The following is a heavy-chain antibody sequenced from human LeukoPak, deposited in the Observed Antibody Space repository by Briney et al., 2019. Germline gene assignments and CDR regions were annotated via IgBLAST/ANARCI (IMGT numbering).Heavy chain of an antibody. CDR3: ATGYYEPFAT. CDR1: GAPLSSYY. CDR2: ISDTGKT. J-gene: IGHJ5*02. D-gene: IGHD1-26*01. V-gene: IGHV4-59*01. Sequence: SETLSLTCRVSGAPLSSYYWDLPPQSPGEGLEWIGYISDTGKTDSNPSLKSRVTISLGTSKTQFSLRLRSVTAADSAVYYCATGYYEPFATWGPGILVTVSS.